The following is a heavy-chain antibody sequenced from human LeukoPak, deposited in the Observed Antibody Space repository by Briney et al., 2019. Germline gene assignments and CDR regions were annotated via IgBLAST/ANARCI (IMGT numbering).Heavy chain of an antibody. D-gene: IGHD2-2*01. Sequence: GGCLRLSCEASGFTFTNFWMSWVRQAPGKGLEWVSGISGSGGSTYYADSVKGRFTISRDNSKNTLFLQMNSLRAEDRAVYYCAKDSLRTVPKASFDSWGQGTLVTVSS. CDR3: AKDSLRTVPKASFDS. J-gene: IGHJ4*02. CDR2: ISGSGGST. CDR1: GFTFTNFW. V-gene: IGHV3-23*01.